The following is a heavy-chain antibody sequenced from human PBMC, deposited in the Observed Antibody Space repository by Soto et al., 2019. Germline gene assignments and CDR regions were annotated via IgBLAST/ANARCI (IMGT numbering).Heavy chain of an antibody. CDR2: IIPIFGTA. V-gene: IGHV1-69*12. D-gene: IGHD6-13*01. CDR1: GGTFSSYA. J-gene: IGHJ6*02. CDR3: ARERGQQLDHYYYYGMDV. Sequence: QVQLVQSGAEVKKPGSSVKVSCKASGGTFSSYAISWVRQAPGQGLEWMGGIIPIFGTANYAQKFQGRVTITADESTSTAYMELSSLRSEDTAVYYCARERGQQLDHYYYYGMDVWGQGTTVTVSS.